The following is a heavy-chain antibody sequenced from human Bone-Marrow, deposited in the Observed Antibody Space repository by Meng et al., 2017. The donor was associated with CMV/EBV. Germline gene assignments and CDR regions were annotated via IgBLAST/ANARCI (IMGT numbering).Heavy chain of an antibody. Sequence: GGSLRLSCAASGFTVSSNYMSWVRQAPGKGLEWVSAISGSGGSTYYADSVKGRFTISRDNSKNTLYLQMNSLRAEDTAVYYCAKVGRTIFGVVTTRDYGMDVWGQGTTVTVPS. CDR3: AKVGRTIFGVVTTRDYGMDV. CDR1: GFTVSSNY. J-gene: IGHJ6*02. D-gene: IGHD3-3*01. CDR2: ISGSGGST. V-gene: IGHV3-23*01.